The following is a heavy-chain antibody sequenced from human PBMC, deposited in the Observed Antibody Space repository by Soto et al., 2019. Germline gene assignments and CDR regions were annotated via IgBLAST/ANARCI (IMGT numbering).Heavy chain of an antibody. CDR1: GGSISSGGYY. D-gene: IGHD4-4*01. CDR3: ARENAVTKAIHNGY. CDR2: IYYSGST. Sequence: PSETLSLTCTVSGGSISSGGYYWSWIRQHPGKGLEWIGYIYYSGSTYYNPSLKSRVTISVDTSKNQFSLKLSSVTAADTFVYYCARENAVTKAIHNGYWGQGTLVTVSS. V-gene: IGHV4-31*03. J-gene: IGHJ4*02.